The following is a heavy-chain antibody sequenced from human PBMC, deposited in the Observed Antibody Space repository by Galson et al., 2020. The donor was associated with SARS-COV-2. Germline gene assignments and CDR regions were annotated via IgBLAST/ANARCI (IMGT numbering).Heavy chain of an antibody. Sequence: GESLKISCKASGYTFTSYYMHWVRQAPGQGLEWMGIINPSGGSTSYAQKFQGRVTMTRDTSTSTVYMELSSLRSEDTAVYYCARVGNNWNDEGWGNDWFDPWGQGTLVTVSS. CDR1: GYTFTSYY. D-gene: IGHD1-20*01. CDR3: ARVGNNWNDEGWGNDWFDP. J-gene: IGHJ5*02. CDR2: INPSGGST. V-gene: IGHV1-46*01.